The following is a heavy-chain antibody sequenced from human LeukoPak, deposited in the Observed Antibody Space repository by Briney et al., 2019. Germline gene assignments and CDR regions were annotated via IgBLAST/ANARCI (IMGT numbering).Heavy chain of an antibody. CDR3: AREDASRWDY. V-gene: IGHV3-21*01. D-gene: IGHD6-13*01. Sequence: KPGGSLRLSCSASGFTFSIYSMDWLRQPPGKVLEWVASISSSGSYIYYADSLKGRFTISRDNDKNSLYLQMNSLRAEDTAVYYCAREDASRWDYWGQGILVTVSS. CDR2: ISSSGSYI. CDR1: GFTFSIYS. J-gene: IGHJ4*02.